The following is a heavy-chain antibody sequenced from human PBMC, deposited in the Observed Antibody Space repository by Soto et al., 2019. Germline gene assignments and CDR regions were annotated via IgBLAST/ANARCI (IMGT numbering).Heavy chain of an antibody. CDR3: ARVPSGQLRSDWFDP. Sequence: SETRSLTCSVSGYYISNRYYWGWTRKAPGKGLEWIGSIYHSGSTYYNPSPKSRVTISVDTSKNQFSLKLSSVTAADTAVYYCARVPSGQLRSDWFDPWGQGTLVTVSS. CDR1: GYYISNRYY. CDR2: IYHSGST. V-gene: IGHV4-38-2*02. D-gene: IGHD5-12*01. J-gene: IGHJ5*02.